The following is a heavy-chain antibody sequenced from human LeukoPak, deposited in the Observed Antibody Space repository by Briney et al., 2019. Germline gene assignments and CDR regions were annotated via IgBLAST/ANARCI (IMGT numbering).Heavy chain of an antibody. Sequence: PGGSLRLSCAASGFTFSSYGMHWVRQAPGKGLEWVAFIRYDGSNKYYADSVKGRFTISRDNSKNTLYLQMNSLRAEDTPVYYCAKAGSGSYFPLLYFDYWGQGTLVTVSS. CDR3: AKAGSGSYFPLLYFDY. J-gene: IGHJ4*02. CDR1: GFTFSSYG. CDR2: IRYDGSNK. D-gene: IGHD3-10*01. V-gene: IGHV3-30*02.